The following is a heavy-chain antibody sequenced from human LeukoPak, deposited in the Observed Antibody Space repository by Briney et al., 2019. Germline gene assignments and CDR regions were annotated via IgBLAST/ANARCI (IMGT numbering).Heavy chain of an antibody. Sequence: GASVKVSCKASGYTFTSYGITWVRQAPGQGLEWMGWISAYNGNTNYAQKLQGRVTMTTDTSTNTAYMELRSLRSVDTAVYYCARDRYEWKLAGSGMEVWGQGTTVTVSS. J-gene: IGHJ6*02. CDR2: ISAYNGNT. CDR3: ARDRYEWKLAGSGMEV. V-gene: IGHV1-18*01. D-gene: IGHD1-26*01. CDR1: GYTFTSYG.